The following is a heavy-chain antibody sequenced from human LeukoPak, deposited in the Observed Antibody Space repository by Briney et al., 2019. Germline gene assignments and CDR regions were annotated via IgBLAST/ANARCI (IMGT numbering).Heavy chain of an antibody. J-gene: IGHJ4*02. Sequence: SETLSITCAVYGGSFSDYYWSWIRQPPGKGLEWIGEINHSGSTNYNPSLKSRVTISVDTSKNQFSLKLSSVTAADTAVYYCARFGKHRAGCLDYWGQGTLVTVSS. CDR2: INHSGST. CDR3: ARFGKHRAGCLDY. V-gene: IGHV4-34*01. D-gene: IGHD3-3*01. CDR1: GGSFSDYY.